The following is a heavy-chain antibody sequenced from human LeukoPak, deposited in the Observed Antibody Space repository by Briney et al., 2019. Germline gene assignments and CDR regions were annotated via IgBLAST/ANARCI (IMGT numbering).Heavy chain of an antibody. CDR2: ISGSGGST. CDR1: DFSFTTYA. V-gene: IGHV3-23*01. Sequence: GGSLRLSCAASDFSFTTYAMSWVRQAPGKGLEWVSAISGSGGSTYYADSVKGRFTISRDNSKNTLYLQMNSLRAEDTAVYYCAKSGDEQWLVPDYFDYWGQGTLVTVSS. J-gene: IGHJ4*02. CDR3: AKSGDEQWLVPDYFDY. D-gene: IGHD6-19*01.